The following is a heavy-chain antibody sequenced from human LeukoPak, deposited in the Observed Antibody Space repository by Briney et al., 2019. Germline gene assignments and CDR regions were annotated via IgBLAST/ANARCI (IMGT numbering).Heavy chain of an antibody. D-gene: IGHD5-12*01. J-gene: IGHJ4*02. CDR2: IRYDGSNK. V-gene: IGHV3-30*02. CDR3: AKDMQTWPRFPDY. CDR1: GFTFSSYG. Sequence: GGSLRLSCAASGFTFSSYGMHWVRQAPGKGLEWVAFIRYDGSNKYYADSVKGRFTISRDNPKNTLYLQMNGLRVEDTAVYYCAKDMQTWPRFPDYWGQGTLVTVSS.